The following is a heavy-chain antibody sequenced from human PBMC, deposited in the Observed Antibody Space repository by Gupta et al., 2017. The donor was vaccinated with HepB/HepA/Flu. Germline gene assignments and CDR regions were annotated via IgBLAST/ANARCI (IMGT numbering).Heavy chain of an antibody. CDR1: GFYLHSFGVG. CDR2: IYWDNDE. D-gene: IGHD3-10*02. V-gene: IGHV2-5*02. J-gene: IGHJ1*01. Sequence: QITLKESGPTLVKPTENVTLTCSFSGFYLHSFGVGVGWVRQAPGRAPEWLALIYWDNDERISPSLRSRLTISKDTSNNQVVLALTTVVPADTGTYYCGQTSYVLGCLFAHWGQGTPITVSS. CDR3: GQTSYVLGCLFAH.